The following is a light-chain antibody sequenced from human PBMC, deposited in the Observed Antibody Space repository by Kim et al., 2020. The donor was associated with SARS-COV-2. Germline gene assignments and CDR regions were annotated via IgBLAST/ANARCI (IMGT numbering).Light chain of an antibody. J-gene: IGLJ1*01. Sequence: APGQAARITCGGNHIGGHSVHWYQQKPGQAPVLVIYYVSDRPSGIPERFSGSKAATTATLTISRVEAGDEADYYCQVWDTDTDDYVFGTGTKVTVL. V-gene: IGLV3-21*01. CDR1: HIGGHS. CDR3: QVWDTDTDDYV. CDR2: YVS.